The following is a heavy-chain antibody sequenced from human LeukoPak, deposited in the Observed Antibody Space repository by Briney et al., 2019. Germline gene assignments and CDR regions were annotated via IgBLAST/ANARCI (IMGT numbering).Heavy chain of an antibody. CDR2: ISDSGDIT. CDR1: GFTFSSYS. D-gene: IGHD6-19*01. Sequence: PGGSLRLSCAASGFTFSSYSMNWVRQAPGKGLEWVSVISDSGDITYYADSVKGRFTISRDNSKNTLYLQMNSLRAEDTAIYYCAKDARRSDGWYFFDHWGQGALVTVSS. CDR3: AKDARRSDGWYFFDH. J-gene: IGHJ4*02. V-gene: IGHV3-23*01.